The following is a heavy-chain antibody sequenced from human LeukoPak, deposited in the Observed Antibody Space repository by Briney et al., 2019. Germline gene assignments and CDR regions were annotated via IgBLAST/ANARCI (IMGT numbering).Heavy chain of an antibody. V-gene: IGHV3-23*01. J-gene: IGHJ6*03. CDR2: ISGSGSGGST. D-gene: IGHD3-3*01. Sequence: GGSLRLSCAASGFTFSSSAMSWVRQAPGKGLEWVSSISGSGSGGSTYYADSVKGRFTISRDNSKNSLYLQMNSLRAEDTAVYYCASANPILLDYYYYYYMDVWGKGTTVTVSS. CDR1: GFTFSSSA. CDR3: ASANPILLDYYYYYYMDV.